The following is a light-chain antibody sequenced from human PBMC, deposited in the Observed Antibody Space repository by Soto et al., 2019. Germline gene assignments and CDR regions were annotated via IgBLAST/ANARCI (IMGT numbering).Light chain of an antibody. Sequence: QSALTQPASVSGSPGQSITISCTGSSNDVGAFNYVSWYRHSPGEAPKVLIRGVSIRPSGVSIRFSASKSANTASLTISGLQAEDEADYYCSSYAGSSTYVFGTGTKVTVL. CDR2: GVS. CDR1: SNDVGAFNY. V-gene: IGLV2-14*03. CDR3: SSYAGSSTYV. J-gene: IGLJ1*01.